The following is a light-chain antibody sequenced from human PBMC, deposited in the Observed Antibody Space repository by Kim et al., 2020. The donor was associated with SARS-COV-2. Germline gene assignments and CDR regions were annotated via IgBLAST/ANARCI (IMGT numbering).Light chain of an antibody. J-gene: IGLJ1*01. CDR1: SGYSNYK. V-gene: IGLV9-49*01. CDR3: GADHGSGSNFVYV. Sequence: CTLSSGYSNYKGDWYQQRPGKGPRFVMRVGTGGIVGSKGDGIPDRFSVLGSGLNRYLTIKNIQEEDESDYHCGADHGSGSNFVYVFGTGTKVTVL. CDR2: VGTGGIVG.